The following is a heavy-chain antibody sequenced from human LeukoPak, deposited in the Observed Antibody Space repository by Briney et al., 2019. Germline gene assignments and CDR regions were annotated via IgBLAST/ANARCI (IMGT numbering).Heavy chain of an antibody. J-gene: IGHJ3*01. CDR2: IYHSEST. V-gene: IGHV4-38-2*02. Sequence: PSETLSLTCTVSGYSISSGYYWGWIRPPPGKGLDWMGSIYHSESTYDHPSLNRRVTISLGTSKNQFSLKLSSVTAADTGVYYCARDLSSSSNYVDGTFDFWGQGTLVTVSS. CDR1: GYSISSGYY. CDR3: ARDLSSSSNYVDGTFDF. D-gene: IGHD4-11*01.